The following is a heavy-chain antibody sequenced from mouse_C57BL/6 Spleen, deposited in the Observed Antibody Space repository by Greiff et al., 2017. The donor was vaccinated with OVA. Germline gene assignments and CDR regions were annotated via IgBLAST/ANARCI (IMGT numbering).Heavy chain of an antibody. V-gene: IGHV1-76*01. CDR1: GYTFTDYY. CDR3: ARATFLDDGYYAWFAY. D-gene: IGHD2-3*01. CDR2: IYPGSGNT. Sequence: QVQLQQSGAELVRPGASVKLSCKASGYTFTDYYINWVKQRPGQGLEWIARIYPGSGNTYYNEKFKGKATLTAEKSSSTAYMQLSSLTSEDSAVYFCARATFLDDGYYAWFAYWGQGTLVTVSA. J-gene: IGHJ3*01.